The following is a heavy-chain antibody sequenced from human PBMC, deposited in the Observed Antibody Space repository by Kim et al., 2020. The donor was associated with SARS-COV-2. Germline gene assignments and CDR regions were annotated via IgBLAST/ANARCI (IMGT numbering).Heavy chain of an antibody. Sequence: GGSLRLSCAASGFTVSSNYMSWVRQAPGKGLEWVSVIYSGGSTYYADSVKGRFTISRDNSKNTLYLQMNSLRAEDTAVYYCARDYSYCGGDCYSVAFDIWGQGTMLTVSS. CDR1: GFTVSSNY. J-gene: IGHJ3*02. D-gene: IGHD2-21*02. CDR2: IYSGGST. CDR3: ARDYSYCGGDCYSVAFDI. V-gene: IGHV3-66*01.